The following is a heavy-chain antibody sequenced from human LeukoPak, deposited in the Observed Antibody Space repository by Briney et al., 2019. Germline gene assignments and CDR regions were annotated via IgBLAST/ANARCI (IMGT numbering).Heavy chain of an antibody. CDR2: IRFDGHS. D-gene: IGHD5-12*01. J-gene: IGHJ3*01. CDR3: ARQLATKGEWAFDV. Sequence: SETLSLTCAVYGGSFSGYYWAWIRQPPGKDLEWIGSIRFDGHSYYNQSLKSQVTMSIDMSRNRFSLKLNSLIAADTAVYYCARQLATKGEWAFDVWGQGTMVTVSS. V-gene: IGHV4-34*01. CDR1: GGSFSGYY.